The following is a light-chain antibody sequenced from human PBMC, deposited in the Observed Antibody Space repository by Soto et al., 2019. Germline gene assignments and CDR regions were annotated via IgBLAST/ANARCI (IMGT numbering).Light chain of an antibody. CDR1: SSDVGSYNL. V-gene: IGLV2-23*01. Sequence: QSALTQPASVSGSPGQSITISCTGTSSDVGSYNLVSWYQQHPGKAPKVIIYEGRKRPSGVSNRFSGSKSGNTASLTISGLQAEDEADYYCCSFAGSTPVVFGTGTKVTVL. CDR2: EGR. J-gene: IGLJ1*01. CDR3: CSFAGSTPVV.